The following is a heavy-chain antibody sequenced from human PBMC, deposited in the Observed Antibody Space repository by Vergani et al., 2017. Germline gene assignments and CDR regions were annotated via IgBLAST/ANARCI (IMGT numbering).Heavy chain of an antibody. CDR3: TRDHSGSYTFDY. Sequence: EVQLVESGGGLVQPGRSLRLSCTASGFTFGDYAMSWVRQAPGKGLEWVGFIRSKAYGGTTEYAASVKGRFTISRDDSKSIAYLQMNSLKTEDTAVYYCTRDHSGSYTFDYWGQGTLVTVSS. D-gene: IGHD1-26*01. J-gene: IGHJ4*02. CDR2: IRSKAYGGTT. CDR1: GFTFGDYA. V-gene: IGHV3-49*04.